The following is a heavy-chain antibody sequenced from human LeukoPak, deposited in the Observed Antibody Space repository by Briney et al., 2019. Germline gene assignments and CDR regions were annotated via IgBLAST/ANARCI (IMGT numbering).Heavy chain of an antibody. V-gene: IGHV3-23*01. J-gene: IGHJ4*02. CDR3: AKGVGYCSGGSCQQFDY. Sequence: GGSLRLSCGVSGFTFSGYGMSWVPQAPGKGLKWISAISGSGGSTYYADSVKGRITISRDNSKNTLYLQMNSLRAEDTAVYYCAKGVGYCSGGSCQQFDYWGQGTLVTVSS. CDR2: ISGSGGST. D-gene: IGHD2-15*01. CDR1: GFTFSGYG.